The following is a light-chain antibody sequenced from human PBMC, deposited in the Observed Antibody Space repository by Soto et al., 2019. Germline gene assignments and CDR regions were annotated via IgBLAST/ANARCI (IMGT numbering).Light chain of an antibody. Sequence: EIVMTQSPATLSVSPGERATLSCRASQSVSSNLAWYQQKPGQAPRLLIYGASTRATGIPARFSGSGSGTGFNLTISSLQSEDFEIYFCQQYNNWPPDRTFGQGTKVEIK. CDR3: QQYNNWPPDRT. V-gene: IGKV3-15*01. CDR2: GAS. CDR1: QSVSSN. J-gene: IGKJ1*01.